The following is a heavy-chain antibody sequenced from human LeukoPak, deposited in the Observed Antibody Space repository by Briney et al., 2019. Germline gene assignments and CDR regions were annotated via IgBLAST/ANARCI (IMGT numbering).Heavy chain of an antibody. CDR3: ARVRVSVTTPYFDN. V-gene: IGHV3-64*01. D-gene: IGHD4-17*01. CDR1: GFTFSSYA. CDR2: INSNGGST. J-gene: IGHJ4*02. Sequence: PGGSLRLSCAASGFTFSSYAIHWVRQAPGKGLEYVSAINSNGGSTYYANSVKGRFTISRGNSKNTVYLQMGSLRVEDMAVYFCARVRVSVTTPYFDNWGQGTLVTVSS.